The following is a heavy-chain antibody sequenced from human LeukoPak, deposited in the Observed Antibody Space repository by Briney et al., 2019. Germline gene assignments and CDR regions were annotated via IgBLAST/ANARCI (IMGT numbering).Heavy chain of an antibody. V-gene: IGHV4-34*01. CDR1: GGSFSGYY. J-gene: IGHJ6*03. CDR2: INHSGST. CDR3: ARGLGYYDSSGYCYVALYYYYYYMDV. D-gene: IGHD3-22*01. Sequence: SETLSLTCAVYGGSFSGYYWSWIRQPPGKGLEWIGEINHSGSTNYNPSLKSRVTISVDTSKNQFSLKLSSVTAADTAVYYCARGLGYYDSSGYCYVALYYYYYYMDVWGKGTTVTVSS.